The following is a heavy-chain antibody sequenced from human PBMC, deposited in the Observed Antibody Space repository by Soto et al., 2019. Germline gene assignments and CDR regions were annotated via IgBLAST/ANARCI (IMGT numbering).Heavy chain of an antibody. J-gene: IGHJ3*02. CDR3: ARDLVGGSLLNAFDI. CDR1: GGSISSYY. CDR2: IYYSGST. Sequence: SETLSLTCTVSGGSISSYYWSWIRQPPGKGLEWIGYIYYSGSTNYNPSLKSRVTISVDTSKNQFSLKLSSVTAADTAVYYCARDLVGGSLLNAFDIWGQGTMVTVSS. D-gene: IGHD2-15*01. V-gene: IGHV4-59*01.